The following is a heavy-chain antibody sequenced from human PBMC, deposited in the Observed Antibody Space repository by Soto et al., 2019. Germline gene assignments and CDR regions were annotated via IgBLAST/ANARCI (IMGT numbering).Heavy chain of an antibody. CDR2: INHSGST. Sequence: SETLSLTCAVYGGSFSGYYWSWIRQPPGKGLEWIGEINHSGSTNYNPSLKSRVTISVDTSKNQFSLKLSSVTAADTAIYYCARGSAFIGLDYWGQGTLVTVSS. V-gene: IGHV4-34*01. J-gene: IGHJ4*01. D-gene: IGHD1-26*01. CDR1: GGSFSGYY. CDR3: ARGSAFIGLDY.